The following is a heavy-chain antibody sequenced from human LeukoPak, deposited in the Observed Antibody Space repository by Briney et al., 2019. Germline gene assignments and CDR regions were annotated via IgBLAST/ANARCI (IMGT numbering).Heavy chain of an antibody. Sequence: ASVKVSCKASGYTFNSYAMHWVRQAPGQRLEWMGWINSGNDNTRYSQKFQGRVTISRDTSASTAYMELSNLRSEDTAVYYCARGLYGSSPNVDYWGQGTLVTVSS. D-gene: IGHD6-6*01. CDR3: ARGLYGSSPNVDY. CDR1: GYTFNSYA. CDR2: INSGNDNT. J-gene: IGHJ4*02. V-gene: IGHV1-3*01.